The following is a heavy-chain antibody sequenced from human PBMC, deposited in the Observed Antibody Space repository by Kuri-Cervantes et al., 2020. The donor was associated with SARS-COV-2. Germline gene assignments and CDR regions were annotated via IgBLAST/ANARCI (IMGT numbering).Heavy chain of an antibody. CDR3: SHASSTSYKWFDP. Sequence: SGPTLVKPTETLTLTCTVSGFSLSNARMGVSWIRQPPGKALEWLAHIFSNDEKSYSTSLKSRLTISKDTSKSQVVLTMTNMDPVDTATYYCSHASSTSYKWFDPRGQGTLVTVSS. J-gene: IGHJ5*02. CDR2: IFSNDEK. D-gene: IGHD2-2*01. CDR1: GFSLSNARMG. V-gene: IGHV2-26*01.